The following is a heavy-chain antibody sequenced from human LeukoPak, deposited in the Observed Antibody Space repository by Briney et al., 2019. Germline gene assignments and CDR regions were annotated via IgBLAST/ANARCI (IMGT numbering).Heavy chain of an antibody. Sequence: SETLSLTCAVSGGSISSSNWWSWVRPPPGKGLEWIGEIYHSGSTNYNPSLKSRVTISVDKSKNQFSLKLSSVTAADTAVYYCARFDSSGYYQFDYWGQGTLVTVSS. D-gene: IGHD3-22*01. CDR2: IYHSGST. V-gene: IGHV4-4*02. CDR3: ARFDSSGYYQFDY. CDR1: GGSISSSNW. J-gene: IGHJ4*02.